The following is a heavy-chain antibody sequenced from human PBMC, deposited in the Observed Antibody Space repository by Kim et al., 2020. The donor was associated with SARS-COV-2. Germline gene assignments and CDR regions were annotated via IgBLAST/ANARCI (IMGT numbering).Heavy chain of an antibody. J-gene: IGHJ2*01. CDR3: ARYQVANLWYFDL. D-gene: IGHD2-15*01. V-gene: IGHV4-59*10. Sequence: NYNPALKNGITMTVDPSKNTFSLKLSSVTAADTAVYYCARYQVANLWYFDLWGRGTLVTVAS.